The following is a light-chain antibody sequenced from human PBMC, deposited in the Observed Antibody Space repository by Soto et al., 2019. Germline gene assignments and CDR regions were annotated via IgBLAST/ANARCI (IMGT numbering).Light chain of an antibody. V-gene: IGKV3-15*01. CDR2: AAF. Sequence: EIVMTQSPATLSVSPGERATLSCRASQSVSRNLACYQQKPGQAPRLLIYAAFTRATGIPARFSGSGSGTEFTLTISSLQSEDFAVYYCQQYNNWPYTFGQGTKLEIK. J-gene: IGKJ2*01. CDR1: QSVSRN. CDR3: QQYNNWPYT.